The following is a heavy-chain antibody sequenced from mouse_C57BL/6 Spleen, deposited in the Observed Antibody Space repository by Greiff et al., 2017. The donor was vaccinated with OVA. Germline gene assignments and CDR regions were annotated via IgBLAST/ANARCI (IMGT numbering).Heavy chain of an antibody. CDR1: GYTFTDYE. CDR2: IDPETGGT. Sequence: VQLQQSGAELVRPGASVTLSCKASGYTFTDYEMHWVKQTPVHGLEWIGAIDPETGGTAYNQKFKGKAILTADKSSSTAYMELRSLTSEDSAVYYCLYYYGSSFDYWGQGTTLTVSS. J-gene: IGHJ2*01. D-gene: IGHD1-1*01. V-gene: IGHV1-15*01. CDR3: LYYYGSSFDY.